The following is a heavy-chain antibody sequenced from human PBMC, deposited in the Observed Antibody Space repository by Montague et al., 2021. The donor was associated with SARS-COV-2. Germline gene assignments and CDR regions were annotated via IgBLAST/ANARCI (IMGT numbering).Heavy chain of an antibody. CDR1: GGSISSYY. Sequence: SETLSLTCTVSGGSISSYYWSWIRQPPGKGLEWIGYIYYSGSTNYNPSLKSRVTISVDTSKNQFSLNLTSVTAADTAVYYCARGRDGYYHRMALFDYWGQGTLVTVAS. J-gene: IGHJ4*02. V-gene: IGHV4-59*01. CDR3: ARGRDGYYHRMALFDY. CDR2: IYYSGST. D-gene: IGHD3-22*01.